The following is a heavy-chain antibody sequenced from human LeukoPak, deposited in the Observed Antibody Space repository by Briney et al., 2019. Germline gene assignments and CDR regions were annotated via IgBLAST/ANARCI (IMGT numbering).Heavy chain of an antibody. Sequence: GGSLRLSCAASGFPFSSHVLSWVRQAPGKGLEWIAYINHNGEAIYYPDFVEGRFIISRDNAKNSLFLQMNDLRDEDTAVYYCARDYDWAFDFWGQGTRVTVSP. CDR3: ARDYDWAFDF. V-gene: IGHV3-48*02. CDR1: GFPFSSHV. CDR2: INHNGEAI. J-gene: IGHJ4*02. D-gene: IGHD3-9*01.